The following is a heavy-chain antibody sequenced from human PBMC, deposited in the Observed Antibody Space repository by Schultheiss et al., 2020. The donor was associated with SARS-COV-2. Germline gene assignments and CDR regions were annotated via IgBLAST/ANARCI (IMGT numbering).Heavy chain of an antibody. CDR3: AKGYCSSTSCYIEDY. J-gene: IGHJ4*02. CDR2: ISGSGGST. Sequence: GGSLRLSCAASGFTFSSYAMSWVRQAPGKGLEWVSAISGSGGSTYHADSVKGRFTISRDNAKNSLYLQMNSLRAEDTALYYCAKGYCSSTSCYIEDYWGQGTLVTVSS. D-gene: IGHD2-2*02. V-gene: IGHV3-23*01. CDR1: GFTFSSYA.